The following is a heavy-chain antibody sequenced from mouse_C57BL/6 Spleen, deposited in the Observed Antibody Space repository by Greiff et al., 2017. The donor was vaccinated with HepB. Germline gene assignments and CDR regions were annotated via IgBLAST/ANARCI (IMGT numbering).Heavy chain of an antibody. J-gene: IGHJ2*01. Sequence: EVQRVESGGGLVKPGGSLKLSCAASGFTFSDYGMHWVRQAPEKGLEWVAYISSGSSTIYYADTVKGRFTISRDNAKNTLFLQMTSLRSEDTAMYYCARGGYGNYVHFDYWGQGTTLTVSS. CDR2: ISSGSSTI. D-gene: IGHD2-10*02. CDR3: ARGGYGNYVHFDY. CDR1: GFTFSDYG. V-gene: IGHV5-17*01.